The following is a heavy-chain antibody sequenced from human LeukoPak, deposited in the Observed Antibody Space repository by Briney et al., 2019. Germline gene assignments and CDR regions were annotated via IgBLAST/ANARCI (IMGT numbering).Heavy chain of an antibody. CDR1: GFTFSSYA. V-gene: IGHV3-23*01. J-gene: IGHJ3*02. CDR2: ISGSGGST. D-gene: IGHD3-22*01. Sequence: GGSLRLSCAASGFTFSSYAMSWVRQAPGKGLEWASAISGSGGSTYYADSVKGRFTISRDNSKNTLYLQMNSLRAEDTAVYYCASLSITMIVVVVNDAFDIWGQGTMVTVSS. CDR3: ASLSITMIVVVVNDAFDI.